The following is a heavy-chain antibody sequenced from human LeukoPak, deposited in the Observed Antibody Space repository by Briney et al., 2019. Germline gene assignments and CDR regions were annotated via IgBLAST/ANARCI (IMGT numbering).Heavy chain of an antibody. J-gene: IGHJ6*02. CDR3: ARDPRGGGPATMPYLYYGMDV. D-gene: IGHD2-2*01. CDR1: GGSISNGNNY. CDR2: IYTTGKT. V-gene: IGHV4-61*02. Sequence: PSQTLSLTCTVSGGSISNGNNYWSWIRQPAGKGLEWIGRIYTTGKTNYNPSLKSRVTISLDTSKNQFSLKLSSVTAADTAVYYCARDPRGGGPATMPYLYYGMDVWGQGTTVTVSS.